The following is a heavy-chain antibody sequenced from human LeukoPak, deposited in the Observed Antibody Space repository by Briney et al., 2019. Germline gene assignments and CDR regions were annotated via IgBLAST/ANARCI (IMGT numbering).Heavy chain of an antibody. Sequence: SETLSLTCAVYGGSFSGYYWSWVRQPPGKGLEWIGEINHSGSTNYNPSLKSRVTISVDTSKNQFSLKLTSVTAADTAVYFCARGGYYGSGNDFRFDPWGQGTLVTVSS. J-gene: IGHJ5*02. CDR3: ARGGYYGSGNDFRFDP. CDR1: GGSFSGYY. CDR2: INHSGST. V-gene: IGHV4-34*01. D-gene: IGHD3-10*01.